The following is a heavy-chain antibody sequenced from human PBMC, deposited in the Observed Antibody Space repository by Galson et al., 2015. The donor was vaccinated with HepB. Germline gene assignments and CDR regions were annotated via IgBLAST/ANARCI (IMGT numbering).Heavy chain of an antibody. CDR2: IYYSGST. V-gene: IGHV4-39*07. Sequence: ETLSLTCTVSGGSISSSSYYWGWIRQPPGKGLEWIGSIYYSGSTYYNPSLKSRVTISVDTSKNQFSLKLSSVTAADTAVYYCAELSHYYGMDVWGQGTTVTVSS. J-gene: IGHJ6*02. CDR3: AELSHYYGMDV. CDR1: GGSISSSSYY. D-gene: IGHD3-16*02.